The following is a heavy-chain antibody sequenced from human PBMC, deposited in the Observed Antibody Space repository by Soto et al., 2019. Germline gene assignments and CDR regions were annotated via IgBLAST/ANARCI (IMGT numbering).Heavy chain of an antibody. CDR3: ARAYEGDCFDY. CDR2: ISYDGSNK. CDR1: GFTFSSYA. Sequence: QVQLVESGGGVVQPGRSLRLSCAASGFTFSSYAMHWVRQAPGKGLEWVAVISYDGSNKYYADSVKGRFTISRDNSKNTLYLQMNSLRAEDTAVYYCARAYEGDCFDYWGQGTLVTVSS. J-gene: IGHJ4*02. D-gene: IGHD3-16*01. V-gene: IGHV3-30-3*01.